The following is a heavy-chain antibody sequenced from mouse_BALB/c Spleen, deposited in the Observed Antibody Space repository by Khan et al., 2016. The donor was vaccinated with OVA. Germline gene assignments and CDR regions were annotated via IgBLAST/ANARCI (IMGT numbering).Heavy chain of an antibody. D-gene: IGHD1-1*02. J-gene: IGHJ1*01. Sequence: QIQLVQSGPEVKKPGETVKISCKASGYSFTNYGMNWVRQAPGKGLKWMGWINTYTGKPTYADDFKGRFAFSLETSASTDYLQMNNLKNEYTATYFCASGGYWYFDVWGAGTTVTVSS. V-gene: IGHV9-3-1*01. CDR2: INTYTGKP. CDR3: ASGGYWYFDV. CDR1: GYSFTNYG.